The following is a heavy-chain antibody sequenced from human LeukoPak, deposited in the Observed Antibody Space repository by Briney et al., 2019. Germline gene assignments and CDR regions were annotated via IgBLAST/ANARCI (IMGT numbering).Heavy chain of an antibody. V-gene: IGHV3-21*01. D-gene: IGHD1-26*01. J-gene: IGHJ4*02. CDR1: GFTFNTCN. CDR2: ISSVGGHI. CDR3: ARDIVGSNPNDDH. Sequence: NPGGTLRLSCAASGFTFNTCNMNWVRQAPGKGLEWVSSISSVGGHIYYADSVKGRFTISRDNAKNSLYLQMDSLTAEDTAVYYCARDIVGSNPNDDHWGQGTLVTVSS.